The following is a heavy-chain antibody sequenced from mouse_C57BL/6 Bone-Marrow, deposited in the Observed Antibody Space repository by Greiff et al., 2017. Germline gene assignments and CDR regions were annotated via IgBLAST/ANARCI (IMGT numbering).Heavy chain of an antibody. CDR3: ASSGYGNPFAT. V-gene: IGHV1-81*01. CDR2: IYPRSGNT. Sequence: QVQLQQSGAELARPGASVKLSCKASGYTFTSYGISWVKQRTGQGLEWIGEIYPRSGNTYYNEKFKGKATLTADKSSSTAYMELRSLTSEDSAVYFCASSGYGNPFATWGQEPLVSVSA. D-gene: IGHD2-1*01. CDR1: GYTFTSYG. J-gene: IGHJ3*01.